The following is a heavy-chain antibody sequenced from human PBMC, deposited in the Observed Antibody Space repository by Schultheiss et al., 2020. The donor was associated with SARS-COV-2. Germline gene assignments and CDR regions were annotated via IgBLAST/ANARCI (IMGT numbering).Heavy chain of an antibody. V-gene: IGHV4-39*01. CDR3: ARPGIGWETYYFDL. CDR2: LYYSGST. CDR1: GGSISSSSYF. Sequence: SETLSLTCSVSGGSISSSSYFWAWIRQPPGNGLEWIGSLYYSGSTYYNPSLRSRLTISVDTSKNQFSLKLTSVTAADTAVYYCARPGIGWETYYFDLWGQGTLVTVSS. J-gene: IGHJ4*01. D-gene: IGHD6-19*01.